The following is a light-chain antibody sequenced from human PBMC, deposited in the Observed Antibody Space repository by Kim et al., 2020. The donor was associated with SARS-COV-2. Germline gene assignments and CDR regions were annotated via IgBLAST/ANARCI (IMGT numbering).Light chain of an antibody. CDR3: QHRSTWPLT. J-gene: IGKJ4*01. CDR2: EVS. Sequence: LAPGERASLYCRASQSVGNYVDWEQEKPGEAPRRRMDEVSNRAAGIPARFSGSGSGTDFTLTISSLEPEDAAGYYSQHRSTWPLTFGGGTKVEIK. V-gene: IGKV3-11*01. CDR1: QSVGNY.